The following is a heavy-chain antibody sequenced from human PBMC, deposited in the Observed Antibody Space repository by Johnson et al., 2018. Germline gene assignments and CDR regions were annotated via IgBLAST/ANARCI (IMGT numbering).Heavy chain of an antibody. D-gene: IGHD6-13*01. CDR2: LSSSSTYI. CDR1: GFMFSSYS. V-gene: IGHV3-21*04. J-gene: IGHJ6*02. CDR3: AGEGIAAADGMDV. Sequence: VQLVESGGGLVKPGGSLRLSCAASGFMFSSYSMNWVRQAPGKGLEWVSSLSSSSTYIYYADPVKGRFTISRDNAKKSLYLQMNSPRAEDTAVYYGAGEGIAAADGMDVWGQGTTVTVSS.